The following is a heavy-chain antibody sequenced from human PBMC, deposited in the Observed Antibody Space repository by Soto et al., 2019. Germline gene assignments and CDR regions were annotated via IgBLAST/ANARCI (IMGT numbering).Heavy chain of an antibody. CDR3: ARGLGLNWFDP. Sequence: PGGSLRLSCAASGFTFSSYWMHWVRQAPGKGLVWVSHIKSDGSTTNYADSVKGRFTISRDNAKNTLYLEMNSLRAEDTAVYYCARGLGLNWFDPWGQGTLVTVSS. V-gene: IGHV3-74*01. CDR1: GFTFSSYW. D-gene: IGHD3-10*01. J-gene: IGHJ5*02. CDR2: IKSDGSTT.